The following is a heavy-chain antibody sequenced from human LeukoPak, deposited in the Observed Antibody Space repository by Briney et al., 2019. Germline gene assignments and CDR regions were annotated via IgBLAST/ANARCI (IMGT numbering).Heavy chain of an antibody. CDR3: ARSTDPYYYDSSARKAGGYYFDY. CDR2: INPSGGST. CDR1: GYTFTSYY. J-gene: IGHJ4*02. V-gene: IGHV1-46*01. D-gene: IGHD3-22*01. Sequence: ASVKVSCKASGYTFTSYYMHWVRQAPGQGLEWMGIINPSGGSTRYAQKFQGRVTMTRDTSTSTVYMELSSLRSEDTAVYYCARSTDPYYYDSSARKAGGYYFDYWGQGTLVTVSS.